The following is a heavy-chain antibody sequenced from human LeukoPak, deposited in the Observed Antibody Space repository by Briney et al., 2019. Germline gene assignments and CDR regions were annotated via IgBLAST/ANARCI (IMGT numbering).Heavy chain of an antibody. D-gene: IGHD2-2*01. CDR3: ARGVLVVVPAADYNWFDP. CDR1: GGSISSSSYY. V-gene: IGHV4-39*07. CDR2: IYYSGST. J-gene: IGHJ5*02. Sequence: SETLSLTCTVSGGSISSSSYYWGWIRQPPGKGLEWIGSIYYSGSTYYNPSLKSRVTISVDTSKNQFSLKLSSVTAADTAVYYCARGVLVVVPAADYNWFDPWGQGTLVTVSS.